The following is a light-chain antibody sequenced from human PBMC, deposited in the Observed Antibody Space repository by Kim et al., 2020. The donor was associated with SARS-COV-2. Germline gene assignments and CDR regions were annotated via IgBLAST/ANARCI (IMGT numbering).Light chain of an antibody. CDR2: QDS. CDR3: QAWDSSTFYV. CDR1: KLGDKY. V-gene: IGLV3-1*01. Sequence: SPGQKARITCSGDKLGDKYACWYQQKPGQSPVLVIYQDSKRPSGIPERFSGSNSGNTATLTISGTQAMDEADYYCQAWDSSTFYVFGTGTKVTVL. J-gene: IGLJ1*01.